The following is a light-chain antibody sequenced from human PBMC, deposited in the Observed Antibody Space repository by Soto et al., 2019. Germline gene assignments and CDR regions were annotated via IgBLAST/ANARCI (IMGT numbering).Light chain of an antibody. J-gene: IGLJ3*02. CDR3: QSYDSSLSVWV. Sequence: VVTQPPSVSGAPGQRVSISCTGSSSNIGAGYDVHWYQQLPGTVPKLLISDNINRPSGVPDRFSGSKSGTSASLAITGLQADDEADYYCQSYDSSLSVWVFGGGTKLTVL. V-gene: IGLV1-40*01. CDR2: DNI. CDR1: SSNIGAGYD.